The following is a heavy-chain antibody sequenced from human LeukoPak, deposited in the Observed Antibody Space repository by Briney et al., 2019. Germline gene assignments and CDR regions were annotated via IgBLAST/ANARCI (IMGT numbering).Heavy chain of an antibody. CDR1: HYSIPSGYY. CDR2: IFHSGSA. D-gene: IGHD2-8*02. J-gene: IGHJ4*02. CDR3: ARLPHCPGGDCHDGGVHFDY. Sequence: SETLSLTCTVSHYSIPSGYYRGWIRQPPGKGLEWIGSIFHSGSAYYNPSLKSRVTISVDTSKNQFSLKLSSVTAADTAVYYCARLPHCPGGDCHDGGVHFDYWGQGTLVIVSS. V-gene: IGHV4-38-2*02.